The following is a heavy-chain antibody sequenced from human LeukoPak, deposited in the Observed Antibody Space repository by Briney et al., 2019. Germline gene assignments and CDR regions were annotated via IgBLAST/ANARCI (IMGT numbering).Heavy chain of an antibody. CDR2: IGSSGGFI. CDR1: GFTFNDYY. V-gene: IGHV3-11*06. D-gene: IGHD6-13*01. CDR3: VRGRTSGSSWPFDY. J-gene: IGHJ4*02. Sequence: GSLRLSCAASGFTFNDYYMSWIRQAPGKGLEWISYIGSSGGFINYADSVKGRFTISRDNAKNSLSLQMNSLRAEDTAVYYCVRGRTSGSSWPFDYWGQGTLVTVSS.